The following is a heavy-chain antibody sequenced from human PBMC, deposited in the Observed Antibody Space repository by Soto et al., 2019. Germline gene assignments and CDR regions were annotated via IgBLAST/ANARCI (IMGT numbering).Heavy chain of an antibody. V-gene: IGHV4-39*01. Sequence: PSHTRSLTSSVSARSMNVMSYYSGWISQPPGKGLEWIGSIYYSGSTYYNPSLKSRVTISVDTSKNQFSLKLSSVTAADTAVYYCASGGGSWYFNYYYGMDVWGQGTTVTVSS. J-gene: IGHJ6*02. CDR1: ARSMNVMSYY. D-gene: IGHD6-13*01. CDR3: ASGGGSWYFNYYYGMDV. CDR2: IYYSGST.